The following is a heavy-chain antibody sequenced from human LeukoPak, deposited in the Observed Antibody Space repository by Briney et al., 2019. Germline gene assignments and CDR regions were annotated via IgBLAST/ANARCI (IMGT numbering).Heavy chain of an antibody. J-gene: IGHJ4*02. D-gene: IGHD6-6*01. CDR3: ARAIIGEAALDY. V-gene: IGHV4-59*12. Sequence: SETLSLTCTVSGVSISSYYWTWIRQPPGEGLEWIGYIYYSGSTNYNPSLKSRVTISVDTSKNQFSLKLSSVTAADTAVYYCARAIIGEAALDYWGQGTLVTVSS. CDR2: IYYSGST. CDR1: GVSISSYY.